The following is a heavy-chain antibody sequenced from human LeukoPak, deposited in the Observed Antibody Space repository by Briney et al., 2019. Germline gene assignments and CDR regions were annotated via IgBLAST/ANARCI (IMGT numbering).Heavy chain of an antibody. CDR3: ARGVGLTQGGTFDY. J-gene: IGHJ4*02. CDR2: IYTSGST. V-gene: IGHV4-61*02. Sequence: SETLSLTCTVSGGSISSGSYYWSWIRQPAGKGLEWIGRIYTSGSTNYNPSLQSRVTISVDTSKNQLSLKLSSVTAADTAVFYCARGVGLTQGGTFDYWGQGTLVTVSS. D-gene: IGHD1-1*01. CDR1: GGSISSGSYY.